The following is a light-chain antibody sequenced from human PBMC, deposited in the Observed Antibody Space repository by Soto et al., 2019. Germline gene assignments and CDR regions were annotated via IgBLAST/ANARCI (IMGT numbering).Light chain of an antibody. J-gene: IGLJ3*02. Sequence: QSVLTQPPSVSGTPGQRVTMSCSGSSSNIGSKYVYWYQQLPGTAPKLLIYRNDQRPSGVPDRFSGSKSGTSASLAISGLRSDDEADYYCAAWDDSLSGVVFGGGTKLTVL. CDR1: SSNIGSKY. V-gene: IGLV1-47*01. CDR2: RND. CDR3: AAWDDSLSGVV.